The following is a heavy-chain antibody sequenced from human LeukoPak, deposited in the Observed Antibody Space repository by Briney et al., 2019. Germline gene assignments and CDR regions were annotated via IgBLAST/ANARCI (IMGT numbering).Heavy chain of an antibody. CDR3: ARGFGGATTSFDY. V-gene: IGHV4-61*01. D-gene: IGHD1-26*01. J-gene: IGHJ4*02. CDR2: IYYSGTT. Sequence: ETLSLTCTVSGGSVSSGTYYWSWIRQPPGKGLEWIGYIYYSGTTNYNPSLKSRVTTSIDTSRNQFSLKLSSVTAADTAVYYCARGFGGATTSFDYWGQGTLVTVSS. CDR1: GGSVSSGTYY.